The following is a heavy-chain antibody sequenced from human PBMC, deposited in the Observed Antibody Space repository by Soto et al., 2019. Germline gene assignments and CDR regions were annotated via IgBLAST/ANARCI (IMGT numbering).Heavy chain of an antibody. V-gene: IGHV4-30-4*01. CDR2: IYYSGST. CDR1: GGSISSGDYY. Sequence: QVQLQESGPGLVKPSQTLSLTCTVSGGSISSGDYYWSWIRQPPEKGLEWIGYIYYSGSTYYNPSLKSRVTISVDTSKNQFSLKLSSVTAADTAVYYCARDGDDYGGNSGWFDPWGQGTLVTVSS. D-gene: IGHD4-17*01. CDR3: ARDGDDYGGNSGWFDP. J-gene: IGHJ5*02.